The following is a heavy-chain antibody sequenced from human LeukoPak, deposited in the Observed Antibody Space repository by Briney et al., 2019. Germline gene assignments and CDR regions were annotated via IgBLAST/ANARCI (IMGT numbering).Heavy chain of an antibody. V-gene: IGHV1-2*02. Sequence: ASVTVSRKASGYTFTGYYMHWVRQAPGQGLEWMGWINPNSGGTNYAQKFQGRVTMTRDTSISTAYMELSRLRSDDTAVYYCARGGQQLVRVWFDPWGQGTLVTVSS. J-gene: IGHJ5*02. D-gene: IGHD6-13*01. CDR1: GYTFTGYY. CDR3: ARGGQQLVRVWFDP. CDR2: INPNSGGT.